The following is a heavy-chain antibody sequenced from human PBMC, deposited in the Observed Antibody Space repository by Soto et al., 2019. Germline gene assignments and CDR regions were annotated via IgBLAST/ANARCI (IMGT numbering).Heavy chain of an antibody. Sequence: GGSLRLSCTASGFTFGDYAMSWFRQAPGKGLEWVGFIRSKAYGGTTEYAASVKGRFTISRDDSKSIAYLQMNSLKTEDTAVYYCTRDSGDYAGGIVDWFDPWGQGTLVTVSS. J-gene: IGHJ5*02. D-gene: IGHD3-16*02. CDR2: IRSKAYGGTT. CDR3: TRDSGDYAGGIVDWFDP. V-gene: IGHV3-49*03. CDR1: GFTFGDYA.